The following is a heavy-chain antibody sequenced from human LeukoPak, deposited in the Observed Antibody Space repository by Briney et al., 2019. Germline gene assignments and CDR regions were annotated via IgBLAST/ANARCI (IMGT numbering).Heavy chain of an antibody. CDR3: AKEGYCSGGSCYSPYYFDY. V-gene: IGHV3-23*01. CDR2: ISGSGGST. J-gene: IGHJ4*02. CDR1: GFTFSSYE. Sequence: LPGGSLRLSCAASGFTFSSYEINWVRQAPGKGLEWVSAISGSGGSTYYADSVKGRFTISRDNSKNTLYLQMNSLRAEDTAVYYCAKEGYCSGGSCYSPYYFDYWGQGTLVTVSS. D-gene: IGHD2-15*01.